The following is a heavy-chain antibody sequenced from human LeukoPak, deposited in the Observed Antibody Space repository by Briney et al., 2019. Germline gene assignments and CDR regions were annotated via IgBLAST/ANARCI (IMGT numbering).Heavy chain of an antibody. CDR1: GGSISSSY. CDR3: AGDPNSAL. Sequence: SETLSLTCTVSGGSISSSYWSWIRQPAGKGLEWIGRVYTSGSTNYNYNPSLKSRLTMSVDTSKNQFSLKLSSVTAADTAVYYCAGDPNSALWGQGTLVTVSS. V-gene: IGHV4-4*07. J-gene: IGHJ4*02. D-gene: IGHD2-21*01. CDR2: VYTSGST.